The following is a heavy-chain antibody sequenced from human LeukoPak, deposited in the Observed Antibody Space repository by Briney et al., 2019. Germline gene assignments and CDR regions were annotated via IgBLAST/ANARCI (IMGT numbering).Heavy chain of an antibody. D-gene: IGHD6-19*01. CDR3: ARLLETSIAVAESLYYFDY. Sequence: GESLKISCKGSGYSFTSYWTGWVRQMPGKGLEWMGIIYPGDSDTRYSPSFQGQVTISADKSISTAYLQWSSLKASDTAMYYCARLLETSIAVAESLYYFDYWGQGTQVTVSS. CDR2: IYPGDSDT. CDR1: GYSFTSYW. V-gene: IGHV5-51*01. J-gene: IGHJ4*02.